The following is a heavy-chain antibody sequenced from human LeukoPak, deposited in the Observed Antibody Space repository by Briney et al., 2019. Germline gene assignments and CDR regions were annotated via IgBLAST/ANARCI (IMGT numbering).Heavy chain of an antibody. Sequence: ASVTVSCTTSGYTFTDYYIHWLRQAPGQGLEWMGWINPKRGVTTYSQKFQGRVTMTRDTSITTAYMELSRLRSDDTSMYYCARERNSGDYGNAFDVWGQGTKVTV. CDR2: INPKRGVT. CDR1: GYTFTDYY. J-gene: IGHJ3*01. V-gene: IGHV1-2*02. D-gene: IGHD4-17*01. CDR3: ARERNSGDYGNAFDV.